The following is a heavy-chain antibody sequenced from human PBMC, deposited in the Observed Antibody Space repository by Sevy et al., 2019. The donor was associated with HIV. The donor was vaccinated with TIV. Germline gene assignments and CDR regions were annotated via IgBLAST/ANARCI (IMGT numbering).Heavy chain of an antibody. V-gene: IGHV3-72*01. D-gene: IGHD3-22*01. Sequence: GGSLRLSCAASGFTFSSYAMSWVRQAPGKGLEWVGRTRKKANSYTTEYAASVKGRFTISRDDSKNSLYLQMNSLKTEDTAVYYCARLWGYYDSSGHLDYWGQGTLVTVSS. CDR3: ARLWGYYDSSGHLDY. J-gene: IGHJ4*02. CDR2: TRKKANSYTT. CDR1: GFTFSSYA.